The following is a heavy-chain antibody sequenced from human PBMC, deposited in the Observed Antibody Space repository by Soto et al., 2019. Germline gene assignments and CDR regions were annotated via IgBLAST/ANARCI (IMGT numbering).Heavy chain of an antibody. CDR2: IKQDGSEK. CDR3: ARQYSSGWYRSHVDY. J-gene: IGHJ4*02. V-gene: IGHV3-7*01. D-gene: IGHD6-19*01. Sequence: PGGSLRLSCAASGFTFSSYWMSWVRQAPGKGLEWVANIKQDGSEKYYVDSVKGRFTISRDNAKNSLYLQMNSLRAEDTAVYYCARQYSSGWYRSHVDYWCQGTLVTVSS. CDR1: GFTFSSYW.